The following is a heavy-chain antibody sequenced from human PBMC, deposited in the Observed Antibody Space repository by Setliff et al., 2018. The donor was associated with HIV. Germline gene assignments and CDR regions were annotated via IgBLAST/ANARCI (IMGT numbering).Heavy chain of an antibody. Sequence: PGGSLRLSCAASGFTFSNYAIHWVRQAPGKGLEWVSSISSSSTYIYYADSVKGRFTISRDNAKNSLYLQMHSLRAEDTAVYYCARDYAYDWNAVMDAWGKGTTVTVS. CDR1: GFTFSNYA. D-gene: IGHD1-20*01. CDR2: ISSSSTYI. J-gene: IGHJ6*03. V-gene: IGHV3-21*01. CDR3: ARDYAYDWNAVMDA.